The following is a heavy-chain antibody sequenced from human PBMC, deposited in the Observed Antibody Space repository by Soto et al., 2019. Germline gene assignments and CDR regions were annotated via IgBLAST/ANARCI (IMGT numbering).Heavy chain of an antibody. D-gene: IGHD3-10*01. CDR3: AKVSRKGSAIDFDY. J-gene: IGHJ4*02. Sequence: QVQLVQSGAELKKPRASVKVSCKASGYTFPNYDMHWVRQATGQGPEWIGWVNPNNGDTGYAQKFQGRVTLSTDISKTTSYMELTSLRSEDTAIYYCAKVSRKGSAIDFDYCGQGTLITVSS. V-gene: IGHV1-8*01. CDR1: GYTFPNYD. CDR2: VNPNNGDT.